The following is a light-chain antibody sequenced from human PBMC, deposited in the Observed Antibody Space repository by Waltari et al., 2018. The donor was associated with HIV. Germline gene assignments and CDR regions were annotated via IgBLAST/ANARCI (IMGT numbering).Light chain of an antibody. CDR1: SSNHGRRP. J-gene: IGLJ2*01. Sequence: QSVMTQPPSASGHPGQRVTIACSGTSSNHGRRPVNWYPNLPGTAPKLLIVTNDQRPSGVPDRFSASKSGTSASLSISGLHSGDEGVYYCSAWDVSLNGVVFGGGTKLTVL. V-gene: IGLV1-44*01. CDR3: SAWDVSLNGVV. CDR2: TND.